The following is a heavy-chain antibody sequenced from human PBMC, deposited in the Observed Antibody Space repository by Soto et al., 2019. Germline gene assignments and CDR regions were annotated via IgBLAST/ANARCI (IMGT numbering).Heavy chain of an antibody. V-gene: IGHV3-48*02. CDR1: GFTFSSYS. CDR3: ARYSMVYYDSSGYFDH. J-gene: IGHJ4*02. Sequence: LRLSCAASGFTFSSYSMNWVRQAPGKGLEWVSYISSSSSTVYYADSVKGRFTISRDNAKNSLYLQMNSLRDEDTAVYYCARYSMVYYDSSGYFDHWGQGTLVTVSS. CDR2: ISSSSSTV. D-gene: IGHD3-22*01.